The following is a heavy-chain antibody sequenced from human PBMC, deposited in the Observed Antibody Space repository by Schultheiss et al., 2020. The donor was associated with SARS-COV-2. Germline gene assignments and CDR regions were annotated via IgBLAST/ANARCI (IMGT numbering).Heavy chain of an antibody. CDR2: IYHSGST. Sequence: SETLSLTCAVSGGSISSSNWWSWVRQPPGKGLEWIGEIYHSGSTNYNPSLKSRVTISVDKSKNQFSLKLSSVTAADTAVYYCARAPYYDSSGYYIDPAEQNWFDPWGQGTLVTVSS. CDR3: ARAPYYDSSGYYIDPAEQNWFDP. CDR1: GGSISSSNW. D-gene: IGHD3-22*01. J-gene: IGHJ5*02. V-gene: IGHV4-4*02.